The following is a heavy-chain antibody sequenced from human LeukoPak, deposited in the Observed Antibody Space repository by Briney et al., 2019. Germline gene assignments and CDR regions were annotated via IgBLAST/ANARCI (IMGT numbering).Heavy chain of an antibody. CDR3: ASYSSLYFDY. J-gene: IGHJ4*02. D-gene: IGHD6-13*01. CDR2: IYYSGST. V-gene: IGHV4-59*01. CDR1: GGSISSYY. Sequence: PSETLPLTCTVSGGSISSYYWSWIRQPPGKGLEWIGYIYYSGSTNYNPSLKSRVTISVDTSKNQFSLKLSSVTAADTAVYYCASYSSLYFDYWGQGTLVTVSS.